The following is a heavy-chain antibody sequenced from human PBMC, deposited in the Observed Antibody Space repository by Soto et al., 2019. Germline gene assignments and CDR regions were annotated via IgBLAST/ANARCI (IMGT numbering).Heavy chain of an antibody. J-gene: IGHJ4*02. CDR2: ISYDGSNK. V-gene: IGHV3-30*18. CDR1: GFTFSSYG. Sequence: PGGSLRLSCAASGFTFSSYGMHWVRQAPGKGLECVAVISYDGSNKYYADSVKGRFTISRDNSKNTLYLQMNSLRADDTAVDYCAKDIPVSYAMDYFDYWGQAIVVTVS. D-gene: IGHD2-8*01. CDR3: AKDIPVSYAMDYFDY.